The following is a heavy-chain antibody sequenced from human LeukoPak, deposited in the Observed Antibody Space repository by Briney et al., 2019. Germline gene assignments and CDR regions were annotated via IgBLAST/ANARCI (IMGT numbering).Heavy chain of an antibody. J-gene: IGHJ4*02. CDR1: GFTFSDYY. D-gene: IGHD3-9*01. CDR3: ARDYYDILTGYRYFDY. Sequence: PGGSLRLSSAASGFTFSDYYMSRIRQAPGKGLEWVSYISSSGSTIYYADSVKGRFTISRDNAKNSLYLQMNSLRAGDTAVYYCARDYYDILTGYRYFDYWGQGTLVTVSS. V-gene: IGHV3-11*01. CDR2: ISSSGSTI.